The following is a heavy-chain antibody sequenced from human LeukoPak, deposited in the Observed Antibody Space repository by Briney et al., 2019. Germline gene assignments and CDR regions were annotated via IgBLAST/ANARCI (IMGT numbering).Heavy chain of an antibody. CDR1: GGSISSYY. J-gene: IGHJ5*02. V-gene: IGHV4-59*01. CDR3: ARDRSCSSTSCQRLGYWFDP. D-gene: IGHD2-2*01. Sequence: MPSETLSLTCTVSGGSISSYYWSWIRQPPGKGLEWIGYIYYSGSTNYNPSPKSRVTISVDTSKNQFSLKLSSVTAADTAVYYCARDRSCSSTSCQRLGYWFDPWGQGTLVTVSP. CDR2: IYYSGST.